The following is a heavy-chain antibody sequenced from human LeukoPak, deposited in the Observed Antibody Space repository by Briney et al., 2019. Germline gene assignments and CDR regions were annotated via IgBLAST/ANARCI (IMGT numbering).Heavy chain of an antibody. D-gene: IGHD1-26*01. CDR2: IKQDGSEK. Sequence: GGSLRLSCAASGSTFSSYWMSWVRQAPGKGLEWVANIKQDGSEKYYVDSVKGRFTISRDNAKNSLYLQMNSLRAEDTAVYYCARCAGVGATLTYYYYYGMDVWGQGTTVTVSS. CDR3: ARCAGVGATLTYYYYYGMDV. V-gene: IGHV3-7*01. CDR1: GSTFSSYW. J-gene: IGHJ6*02.